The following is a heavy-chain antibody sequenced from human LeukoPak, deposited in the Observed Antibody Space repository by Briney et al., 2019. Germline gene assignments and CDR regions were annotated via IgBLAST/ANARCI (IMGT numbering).Heavy chain of an antibody. D-gene: IGHD2-2*01. Sequence: PGGSLRLSCAASGFTFSTYSMNWVRQAPGKGLEWVSSISSSASYIYYADSVRGRLTISRDNAKNSLYLQMNSLRAEDTAVYYCARDSVYCTSTSWYLDYWGQGNLVTVSS. CDR2: ISSSASYI. CDR3: ARDSVYCTSTSWYLDY. CDR1: GFTFSTYS. J-gene: IGHJ4*02. V-gene: IGHV3-21*01.